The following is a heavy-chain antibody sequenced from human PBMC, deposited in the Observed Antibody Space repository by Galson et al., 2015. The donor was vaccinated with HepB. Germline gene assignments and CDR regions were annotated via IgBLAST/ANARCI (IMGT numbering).Heavy chain of an antibody. Sequence: ETLSPTCAVSGDSISNDRWWSWVRQPPGEGLEWIGEAYHSGGTNYRPSLKSRVTISVDKSRNQFSLKLTSVTAADTAVCYCARDRFSPSWYLGFDPWGQGTLVTVSS. J-gene: IGHJ5*02. CDR2: AYHSGGT. D-gene: IGHD4-23*01. CDR1: GDSISNDRW. CDR3: ARDRFSPSWYLGFDP. V-gene: IGHV4-4*02.